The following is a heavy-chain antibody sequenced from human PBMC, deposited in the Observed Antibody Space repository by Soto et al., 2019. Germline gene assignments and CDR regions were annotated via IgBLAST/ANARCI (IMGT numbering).Heavy chain of an antibody. V-gene: IGHV1-2*02. D-gene: IGHD6-13*01. CDR3: ARSCLTAGGSGEDDMDV. J-gene: IGHJ6*02. CDR2: INPNSGAT. Sequence: SVKVSCKASGYIFTCYYIHWVRQAPAQGLEWVGWINPNSGATNDAQKLQGRVAMTRDTAISTAYMELSRLRSDDTAVYSCARSCLTAGGSGEDDMDVWGQGNTVTVSS. CDR1: GYIFTCYY.